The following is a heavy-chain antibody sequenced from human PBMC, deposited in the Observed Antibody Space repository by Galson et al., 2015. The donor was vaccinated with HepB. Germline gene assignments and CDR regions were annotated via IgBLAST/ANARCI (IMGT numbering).Heavy chain of an antibody. V-gene: IGHV3-21*01. J-gene: IGHJ5*02. CDR3: AKDYRPDFVSGSYHPNWCDL. CDR2: INSRSSYM. Sequence: SLRLSCAAPGFTFSDYNMNWVRQAPGKGLEWVSSINSRSSYMFYTDSVKGRFTISRDNAENSLFLQMNSLRAEDTAVYYCAKDYRPDFVSGSYHPNWCDLCGQRTLVTVS. CDR1: GFTFSDYN. D-gene: IGHD3-16*02.